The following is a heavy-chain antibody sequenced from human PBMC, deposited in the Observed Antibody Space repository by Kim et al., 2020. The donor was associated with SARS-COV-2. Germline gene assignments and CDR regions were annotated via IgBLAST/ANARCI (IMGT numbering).Heavy chain of an antibody. CDR3: ARDGGNWFDP. J-gene: IGHJ5*02. Sequence: SNKYSEESGKGRFTISRDNSKNTLYRQMNSLRAEDTAVYYWARDGGNWFDPWGQGTLVTVSS. V-gene: IGHV3-30-3*01. CDR2: SNK. D-gene: IGHD3-16*01.